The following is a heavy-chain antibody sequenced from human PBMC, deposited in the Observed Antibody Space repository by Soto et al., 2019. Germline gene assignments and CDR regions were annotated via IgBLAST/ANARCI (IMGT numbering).Heavy chain of an antibody. CDR2: INAGNGNT. D-gene: IGHD3-9*01. CDR1: GYTFTSYA. V-gene: IGHV1-3*01. Sequence: ASVKVSCKASGYTFTSYAMHWVRQAPGQRLEWMGWINAGNGNTKYSQKFQGRVTITRDTSASTAYMELSSLRSEDTAVYYCARVGTYYDILTGYYMEDYFDYWGQGTLVTVSS. CDR3: ARVGTYYDILTGYYMEDYFDY. J-gene: IGHJ4*02.